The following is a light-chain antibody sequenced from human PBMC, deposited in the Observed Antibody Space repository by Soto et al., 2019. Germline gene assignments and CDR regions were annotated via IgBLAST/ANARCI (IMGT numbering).Light chain of an antibody. V-gene: IGLV2-8*01. CDR2: DVT. CDR1: SSDIGVYDY. Sequence: QSALTQPPSASGSPGQSVTISCTGTSSDIGVYDYVSWYQRHPGKAPKLVIYDVTKRPSGVPDRFSGSKSGNTASLTVSGLQAEDEADYYCATWDDSLNGWVFGGGTKLTVL. CDR3: ATWDDSLNGWV. J-gene: IGLJ3*02.